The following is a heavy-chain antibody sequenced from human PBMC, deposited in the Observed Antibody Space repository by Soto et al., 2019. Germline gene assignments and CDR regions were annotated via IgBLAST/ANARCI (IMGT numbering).Heavy chain of an antibody. CDR1: GGSISSSSYY. Sequence: SETLSLTCTVSGGSISSSSYYWGWIRQPPGKGLEWIGSIYYSGSTYYNPSLKSRVTISVDTAKNQFSLKLSSVTTEDTAVYYCARELTETGGGLGAFDIWGQGTMVTVSS. CDR3: ARELTETGGGLGAFDI. D-gene: IGHD7-27*01. V-gene: IGHV4-39*07. J-gene: IGHJ3*02. CDR2: IYYSGST.